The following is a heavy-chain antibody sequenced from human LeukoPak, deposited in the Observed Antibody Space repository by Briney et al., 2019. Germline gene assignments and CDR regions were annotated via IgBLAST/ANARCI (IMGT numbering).Heavy chain of an antibody. CDR2: IYHSGGT. CDR1: GYSISSGYY. CDR3: ARAYYDFWSGYYTEYYCYYMDV. J-gene: IGHJ6*03. D-gene: IGHD3-3*01. Sequence: SETLSLTCTVSGYSISSGYYWGWVRQAPGKGLEWIGSIYHSGGTYDNPSLKSRVTISVDTSKNQFSLKLSSVTAADTAVYYCARAYYDFWSGYYTEYYCYYMDVWGKGTTVTVSS. V-gene: IGHV4-38-2*02.